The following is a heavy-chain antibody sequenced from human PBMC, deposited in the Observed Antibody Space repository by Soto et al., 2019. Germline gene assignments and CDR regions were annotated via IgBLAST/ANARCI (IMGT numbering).Heavy chain of an antibody. CDR1: GDSVSNGDYS. CDR3: ARDPLEDDGDSYYYYALDA. V-gene: IGHV4-30-4*01. D-gene: IGHD4-17*01. Sequence: SETLSLTCSVSGDSVSNGDYSWSWIRQPPGKGLEWIGYIYYIAGPYYNPTLQSRVTISMDTSKNQVSLNLTSVTAADTAVYFCARDPLEDDGDSYYYYALDAWGPGLTVTVSS. J-gene: IGHJ6*01. CDR2: IYYIAGP.